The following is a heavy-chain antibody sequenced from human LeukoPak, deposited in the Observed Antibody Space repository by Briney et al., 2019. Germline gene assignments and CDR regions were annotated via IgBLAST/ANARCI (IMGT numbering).Heavy chain of an antibody. CDR2: INSDGSSA. Sequence: GGSLRLSCAASGFTFSSYWMHWVRHVPGKGLVWVSRINSDGSSATYADSVKGRFTISRDNAKNTLYLQMNSLGAENTAVYYCASWSSLGSGYYIDYWGQGTLVTVSS. V-gene: IGHV3-74*01. CDR1: GFTFSSYW. J-gene: IGHJ4*02. D-gene: IGHD3-22*01. CDR3: ASWSSLGSGYYIDY.